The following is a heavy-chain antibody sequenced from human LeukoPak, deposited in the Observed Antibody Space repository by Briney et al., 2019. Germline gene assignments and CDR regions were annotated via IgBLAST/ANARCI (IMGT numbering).Heavy chain of an antibody. CDR1: GFTFSSYS. CDR2: ISSSSSYI. Sequence: GGSLRLSCAASGFTFSSYSMNWVRQAPGKGLEWVSSISSSSSYIYYADSVKGRFTISRDNAKNSLYLQMNSLRAEDTAVYYCARDTYGDYRNNWFDPWGQGTLVTVSS. D-gene: IGHD4-17*01. V-gene: IGHV3-21*01. CDR3: ARDTYGDYRNNWFDP. J-gene: IGHJ5*02.